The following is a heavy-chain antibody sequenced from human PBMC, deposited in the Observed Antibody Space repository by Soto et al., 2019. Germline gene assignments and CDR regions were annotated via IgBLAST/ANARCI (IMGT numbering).Heavy chain of an antibody. CDR1: GFTFSSYG. CDR3: ARATAACSSTSCHSYYYYYGMDV. D-gene: IGHD2-2*01. J-gene: IGHJ6*02. V-gene: IGHV3-33*01. CDR2: LWYDGSNK. Sequence: GSLRLSCAASGFTFSSYGMHWVRQAPGKGLVWVAVLWYDGSNKYSADSVKGRFTLSRDNSKNTLYLQMNSLRAEDTAVYYCARATAACSSTSCHSYYYYYGMDVWGQGTTVTVSS.